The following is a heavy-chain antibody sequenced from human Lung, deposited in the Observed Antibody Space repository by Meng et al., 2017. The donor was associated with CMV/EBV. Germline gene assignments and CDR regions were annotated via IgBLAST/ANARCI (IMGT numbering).Heavy chain of an antibody. D-gene: IGHD1-26*01. CDR3: ARGSAVGAMGCDY. V-gene: IGHV1-69*01. J-gene: IGHJ4*02. CDR1: GGSVSSYT. CDR2: IIPMFGTV. Sequence: KASGGSVSSYTFSWVRQAPGQGLEWMGEIIPMFGTVISAQKFQGRVTITADESTTTAYMDLSSLRSDDTALYFCARGSAVGAMGCDYWGQGTLVTVSS.